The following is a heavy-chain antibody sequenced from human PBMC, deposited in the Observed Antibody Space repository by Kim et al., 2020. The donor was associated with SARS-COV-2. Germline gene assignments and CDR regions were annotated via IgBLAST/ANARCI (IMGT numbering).Heavy chain of an antibody. D-gene: IGHD5-12*01. J-gene: IGHJ4*02. Sequence: FAAAVRGLFTTSRDTYKNMLYLQMNRLTDEDTAVYYCATGSGYSGCDLDYWGQGTLVTVSS. V-gene: IGHV3-23*01. CDR3: ATGSGYSGCDLDY.